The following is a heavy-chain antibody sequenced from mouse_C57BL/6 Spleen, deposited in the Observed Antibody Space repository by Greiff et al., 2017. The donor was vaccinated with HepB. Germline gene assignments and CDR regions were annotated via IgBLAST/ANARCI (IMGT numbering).Heavy chain of an antibody. CDR2: IYPGSGNT. J-gene: IGHJ3*01. D-gene: IGHD1-1*01. CDR1: GYTFTDYY. Sequence: QVQLKESGAELVRPGASVKLSCKASGYTFTDYYINWVKQRPGQGLEWIARIYPGSGNTYYNEKFKGKATLTAEKSSSTAYMQLSSLTSEDSAVYFCARGGYGSSSWFAYWGQGTLVTVSA. CDR3: ARGGYGSSSWFAY. V-gene: IGHV1-76*01.